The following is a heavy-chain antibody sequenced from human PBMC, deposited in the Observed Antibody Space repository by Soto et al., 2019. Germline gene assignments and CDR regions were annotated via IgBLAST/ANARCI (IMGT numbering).Heavy chain of an antibody. V-gene: IGHV4-34*01. CDR2: INHSGST. D-gene: IGHD2-2*01. CDR3: ARGLIVVVPAASSYDAFDI. CDR1: GGSFSGYY. Sequence: QVQLQQWGAGLLKPSETLSLTCAVYGGSFSGYYWSWIRQPPGKGLEWIGEINHSGSTNYNPSLKSRVTISVDPSNDQFSLKRSSVTAADTAVYYCARGLIVVVPAASSYDAFDIWGQGTMVTVSS. J-gene: IGHJ3*02.